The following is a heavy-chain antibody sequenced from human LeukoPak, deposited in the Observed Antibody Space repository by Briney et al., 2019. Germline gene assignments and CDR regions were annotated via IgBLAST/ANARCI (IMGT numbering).Heavy chain of an antibody. CDR1: GYTFSDYY. Sequence: GASVKVSCKASGYTFSDYYIHWVRQAPGQGLEWMGIINPSGESTSYAQNFQGRVTMTRDTSTSTVHMELSSLRSEDTAVYFCARGEGVLRGFDWRPTHYFDYWGQGTLVTVSS. V-gene: IGHV1-46*03. CDR3: ARGEGVLRGFDWRPTHYFDY. J-gene: IGHJ4*02. CDR2: INPSGEST. D-gene: IGHD3-9*01.